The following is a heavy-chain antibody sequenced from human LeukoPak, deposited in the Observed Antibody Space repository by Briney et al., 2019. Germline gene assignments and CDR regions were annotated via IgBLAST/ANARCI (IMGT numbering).Heavy chain of an antibody. Sequence: SETLSLTCTVSGGSISSYYWSWIRQPPGKGLEWIGYIYYSGSTYYNPSLKSRVTISVDTSKNRFSLKLSSVTAADTAVYYCARHGRGYSYGYLFDYWGQGTLFTVSS. CDR3: ARHGRGYSYGYLFDY. J-gene: IGHJ4*02. D-gene: IGHD5-18*01. CDR2: IYYSGST. V-gene: IGHV4-59*08. CDR1: GGSISSYY.